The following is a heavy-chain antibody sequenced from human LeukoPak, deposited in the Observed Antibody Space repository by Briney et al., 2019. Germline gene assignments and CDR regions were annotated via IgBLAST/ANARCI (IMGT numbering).Heavy chain of an antibody. CDR2: IYPGDSDT. CDR1: GYSFTSYW. D-gene: IGHD3-22*01. Sequence: GESLKISCKGSGYSFTSYWIGWLRQMPGKGLEWMGIIYPGDSDTRYSPSFQGQVTISADKSISIAYLQWSSLKASDTAMYYCARHGDSSGYRHYYYYYGMDVWGQGTTVTVSS. V-gene: IGHV5-51*01. CDR3: ARHGDSSGYRHYYYYYGMDV. J-gene: IGHJ6*02.